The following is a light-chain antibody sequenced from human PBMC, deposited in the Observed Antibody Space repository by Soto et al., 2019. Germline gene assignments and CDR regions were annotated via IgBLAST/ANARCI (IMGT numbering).Light chain of an antibody. Sequence: EIVLTQSPATLSLSPWERPTLSCSASQSVSSYLAWYQQRPGQAPRLLIYDASNRATGIPARFSGSGSGTDFTLTIDNLEPEDFAIYYCQQRNNWPPITFGQGSGLEIK. V-gene: IGKV3-11*01. J-gene: IGKJ5*01. CDR1: QSVSSY. CDR2: DAS. CDR3: QQRNNWPPIT.